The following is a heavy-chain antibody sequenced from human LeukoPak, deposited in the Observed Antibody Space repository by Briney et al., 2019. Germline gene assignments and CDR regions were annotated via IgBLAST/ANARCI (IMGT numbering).Heavy chain of an antibody. CDR3: ARARERRFHYYYMDV. CDR2: IIPIFGTA. D-gene: IGHD1-1*01. V-gene: IGHV1-69*05. J-gene: IGHJ6*03. Sequence: ASVKVSCRASGGTFSSYAISWVRQAPGQGLEWMGGIIPIFGTANYAQKFQGRVTITTDESTSTAYMELSSLRSEDTAVYYCARARERRFHYYYMDVWGKGTTDTVSS. CDR1: GGTFSSYA.